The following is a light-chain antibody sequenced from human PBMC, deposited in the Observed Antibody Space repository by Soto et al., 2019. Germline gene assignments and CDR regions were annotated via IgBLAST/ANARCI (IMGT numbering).Light chain of an antibody. CDR3: CSYAGRPTAV. V-gene: IGLV2-23*01. Sequence: QSALTQPASVSGSPGQSITISCTGTSSDVGNYNLVSWYQQHPGKAPKLMIYEGSKRPSGVSNRFSGSKSGNTASLTISGLQAEDEADYYCCSYAGRPTAVFGGGTKVTVL. CDR2: EGS. CDR1: SSDVGNYNL. J-gene: IGLJ3*02.